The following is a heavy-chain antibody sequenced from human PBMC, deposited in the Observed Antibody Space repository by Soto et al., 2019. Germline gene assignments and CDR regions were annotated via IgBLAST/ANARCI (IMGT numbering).Heavy chain of an antibody. CDR3: AGDRKPSQCLGIHS. CDR1: GDSISTYY. Sequence: QVQLQESGPGLVKPSETLSLTCSVSGDSISTYYWSWIRQPPGKGLEYIGSVYMTSTYYNPSLKSRVILSVDTSKSLLSLKMSSVSAADTAFYYCAGDRKPSQCLGIHSWSQGTLVAVSS. J-gene: IGHJ4*02. CDR2: VYMTST. V-gene: IGHV4-59*03. D-gene: IGHD6-19*01.